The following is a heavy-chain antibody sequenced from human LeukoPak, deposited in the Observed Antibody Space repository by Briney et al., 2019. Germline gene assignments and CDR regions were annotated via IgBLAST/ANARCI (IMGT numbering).Heavy chain of an antibody. J-gene: IGHJ5*02. Sequence: SETLSLTCSVSGGSINTTYWSWIRQPPGKGLEWIGNIHYSGNTNYNSSLKSRVTISVDMSKNQLSLKMISVTTADTAVYYCARVFGWFDPWGQGTLVTVSS. CDR2: IHYSGNT. CDR1: GGSINTTY. V-gene: IGHV4-59*01. D-gene: IGHD3-16*01. CDR3: ARVFGWFDP.